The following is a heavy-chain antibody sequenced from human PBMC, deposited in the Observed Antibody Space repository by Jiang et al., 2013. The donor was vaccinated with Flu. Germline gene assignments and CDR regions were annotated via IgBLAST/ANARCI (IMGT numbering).Heavy chain of an antibody. V-gene: IGHV3-48*01. CDR1: GFTFSSYS. D-gene: IGHD3-22*01. CDR2: ISSSSSTI. J-gene: IGHJ4*02. Sequence: RLSCAASGFTFSSYSMNWVRQAPGKGLEWVSYISSSSSTIYYADSVKGRFTISRDNAKNSLYLQMNSLRAEDTAVYYCARQTYYYDSSGYSFFDYWGQGTLVTVSS. CDR3: ARQTYYYDSSGYSFFDY.